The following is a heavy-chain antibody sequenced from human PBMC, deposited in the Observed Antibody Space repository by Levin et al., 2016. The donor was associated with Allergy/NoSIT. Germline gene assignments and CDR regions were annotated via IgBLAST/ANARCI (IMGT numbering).Heavy chain of an antibody. CDR1: GGSISGYY. D-gene: IGHD6-6*01. V-gene: IGHV4-59*08. CDR2: VYEGGTT. Sequence: GSLRLSCTVSGGSISGYYWSWIRQSPGKGLEWIGYVYEGGTTNYNPSLKTRISMSVDTSKNQLSLNLSSVTAADTAVYYCAKHTSLAPRRRQLESWGQGTLVTVSS. J-gene: IGHJ4*02. CDR3: AKHTSLAPRRRQLES.